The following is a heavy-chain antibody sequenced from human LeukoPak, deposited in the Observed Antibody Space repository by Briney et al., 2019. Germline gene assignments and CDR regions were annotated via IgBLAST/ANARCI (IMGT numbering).Heavy chain of an antibody. D-gene: IGHD1-7*01. V-gene: IGHV4-59*01. CDR3: AREGTTRTTI. CDR1: GGSISSYY. J-gene: IGHJ4*02. CDR2: IYYSGST. Sequence: SETLSLTCTVSGGSISSYYWSWIRQPPGKGLEWIGYIYYSGSTNYNPSLKSRVTISVDTSKNQFSLKLSSVTAADTAVYYCAREGTTRTTIWGQGTLVTVSS.